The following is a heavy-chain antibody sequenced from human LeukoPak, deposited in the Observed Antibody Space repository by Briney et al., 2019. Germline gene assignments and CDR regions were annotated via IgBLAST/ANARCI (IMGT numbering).Heavy chain of an antibody. J-gene: IGHJ4*02. CDR3: TRDEGATVATYRFDF. D-gene: IGHD4-23*01. Sequence: GGSLRLSCEASGFDFRNYYMSWVRQAPGKGLEWLANIKYDGTYTNYKDSVKGRLTPSRDNAENSVYLQMNSLRAEDTAVYYCTRDEGATVATYRFDFWGRGTLVTVSS. CDR1: GFDFRNYY. CDR2: IKYDGTYT. V-gene: IGHV3-7*01.